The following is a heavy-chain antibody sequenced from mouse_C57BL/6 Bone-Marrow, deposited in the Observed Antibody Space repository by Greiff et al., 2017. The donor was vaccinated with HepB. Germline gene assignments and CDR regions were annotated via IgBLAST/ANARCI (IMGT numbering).Heavy chain of an antibody. D-gene: IGHD1-1*01. J-gene: IGHJ3*01. V-gene: IGHV1-77*01. Sequence: QVQLQQSGAELVKPGDSVKISCKASGYTFTDYYINWVKQRPGQGLEWIGKIGPGSGSTYYNEKFKGKATLTADKSSSTAYMQRSSLTSEDSAVYFCAGGVYYPAWFAYWGQGTLVTVSA. CDR3: AGGVYYPAWFAY. CDR2: IGPGSGST. CDR1: GYTFTDYY.